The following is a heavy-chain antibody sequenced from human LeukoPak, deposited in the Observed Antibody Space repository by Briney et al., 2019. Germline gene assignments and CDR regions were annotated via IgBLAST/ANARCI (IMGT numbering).Heavy chain of an antibody. J-gene: IGHJ4*02. Sequence: GGSLRLSCAASGFTVSNNYMDWVRQAPGKGLEWVSVIYSGSSTYYADSVKGRFTISRDSSKNTLYLQMNSLRADDTAVYYCARDLPPDYWGQGTLATVSS. CDR2: IYSGSST. CDR3: ARDLPPDY. V-gene: IGHV3-53*01. CDR1: GFTVSNNY.